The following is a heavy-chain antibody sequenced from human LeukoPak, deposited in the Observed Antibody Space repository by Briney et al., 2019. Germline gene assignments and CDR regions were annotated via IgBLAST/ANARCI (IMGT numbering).Heavy chain of an antibody. J-gene: IGHJ6*02. Sequence: GGSLRLSCAASGFTFSSYAMSWVRQAPGKGLEWVSAISGSGGSTYYADSVKGRFTISRDNSKNTLYLQMNSLRAEDTAVYYCAKDRGSRYCSSTSCTYYSYYYGMDVWGQGTTVTVSS. CDR2: ISGSGGST. CDR3: AKDRGSRYCSSTSCTYYSYYYGMDV. CDR1: GFTFSSYA. V-gene: IGHV3-23*01. D-gene: IGHD2-2*01.